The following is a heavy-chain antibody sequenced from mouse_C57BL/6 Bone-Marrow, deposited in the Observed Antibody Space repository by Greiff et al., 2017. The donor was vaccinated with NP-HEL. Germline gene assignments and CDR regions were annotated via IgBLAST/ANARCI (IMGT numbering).Heavy chain of an antibody. CDR3: ARGERYYAMDY. CDR2: IYPGDGDT. V-gene: IGHV1-82*01. J-gene: IGHJ4*01. CDR1: GYAFSSSW. Sequence: VKLQESGPELVKPGASVKISCKASGYAFSSSWMNWVKQRPGKGLEWIGRIYPGDGDTNYNGKFKGKATLTADKSSSTAYMQLSSLTSEDSAVYFCARGERYYAMDYWGQGTSVTVSS.